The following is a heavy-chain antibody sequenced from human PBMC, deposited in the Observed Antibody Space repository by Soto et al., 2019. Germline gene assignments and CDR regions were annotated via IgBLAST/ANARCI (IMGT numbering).Heavy chain of an antibody. CDR3: AKQTAAGYYYYGMDV. D-gene: IGHD6-13*01. CDR1: GFTFSSYA. J-gene: IGHJ6*02. V-gene: IGHV3-23*01. CDR2: ISGSGGST. Sequence: GGSLRLSCAASGFTFSSYAMSWVRQAPGKGLEWVSAISGSGGSTYYADSVKGRFTISRDNSKNTLYLQMNSLRVEETAVYYCAKQTAAGYYYYGMDVWGQGTTVTVSS.